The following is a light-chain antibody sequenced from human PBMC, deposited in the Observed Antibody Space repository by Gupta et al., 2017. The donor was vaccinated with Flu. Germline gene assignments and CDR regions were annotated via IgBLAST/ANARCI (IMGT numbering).Light chain of an antibody. CDR1: RSLVYSDGSTI. CDR3: MQGAHWPWA. V-gene: IGKV2-30*01. CDR2: LVS. J-gene: IGKJ1*01. Sequence: DVVITQSPLSLPVTLGQPASISCRSSRSLVYSDGSTILHWFQQRPGQSPRRLIYLVSHRESGVPDKFSGSGSGTEFTLKISRVEAEDVGVYFCMQGAHWPWAFGQGTKVEIK.